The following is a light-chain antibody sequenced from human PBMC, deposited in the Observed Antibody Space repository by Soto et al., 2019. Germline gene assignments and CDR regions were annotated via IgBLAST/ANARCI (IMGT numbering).Light chain of an antibody. Sequence: QSALTQPRSVSGSPGQSVTISCTGTTSDIGGYNYVSWYQQHPGKAPKLMIYTVTKQPSGVPDRFSGSQSDNTASLTISGLEADDEADYYCCSYAGSSSYVFGTGTKVTVL. CDR1: TSDIGGYNY. CDR2: TVT. J-gene: IGLJ1*01. V-gene: IGLV2-11*01. CDR3: CSYAGSSSYV.